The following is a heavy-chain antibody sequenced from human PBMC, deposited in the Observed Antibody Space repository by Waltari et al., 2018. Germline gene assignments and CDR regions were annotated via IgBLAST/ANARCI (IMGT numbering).Heavy chain of an antibody. Sequence: QVQLVQSGAEVKKPGASVKVSCKASGYTLPSYAMHWVHRAPGQRLEWMGLINAGNGNTKYSQKFQGRVTITSDTSASTAYMELSSLRSEDTAVYYCARGGYYGSGSFPFDYWGQGTLVTVSS. CDR3: ARGGYYGSGSFPFDY. V-gene: IGHV1-3*01. CDR2: INAGNGNT. J-gene: IGHJ4*02. CDR1: GYTLPSYA. D-gene: IGHD3-10*01.